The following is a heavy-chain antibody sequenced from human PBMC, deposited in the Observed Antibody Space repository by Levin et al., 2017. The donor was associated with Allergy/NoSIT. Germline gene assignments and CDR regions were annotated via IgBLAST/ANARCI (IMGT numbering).Heavy chain of an antibody. D-gene: IGHD6-19*01. Sequence: GGSLRLSCAASGFTLSSYGMHWARQAPGKGLEWLAMISYDGNAKHYADSVKGRFTISRDNSENTVDLQMNSLREEDTAMYYCAKDLYGSGWYNYFDPWGQGTLVTVSS. CDR3: AKDLYGSGWYNYFDP. CDR2: ISYDGNAK. CDR1: GFTLSSYG. V-gene: IGHV3-30*18. J-gene: IGHJ5*02.